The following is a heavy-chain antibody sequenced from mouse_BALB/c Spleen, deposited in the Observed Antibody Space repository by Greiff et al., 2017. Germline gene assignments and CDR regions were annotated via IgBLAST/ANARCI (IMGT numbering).Heavy chain of an antibody. D-gene: IGHD1-1*01. J-gene: IGHJ4*01. V-gene: IGHV1S34*01. CDR2: ISCYNGAT. Sequence: LVKTGASVKISCKASGYSFTGYFMHWVKQSHGKSLEWIGYISCYNGATSYNQKFKGKATFTVDTSSSTAYMQFNSLTSEDSAVYYCARFNYGYAMDYWGQGTSVTVSS. CDR3: ARFNYGYAMDY. CDR1: GYSFTGYF.